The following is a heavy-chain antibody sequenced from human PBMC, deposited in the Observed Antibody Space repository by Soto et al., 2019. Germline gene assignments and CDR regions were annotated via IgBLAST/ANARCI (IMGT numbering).Heavy chain of an antibody. D-gene: IGHD2-2*01. J-gene: IGHJ1*01. CDR1: GFTFSSYA. CDR2: ISGSGGDT. V-gene: IGHV3-23*01. Sequence: GGSLRLSCAASGFTFSSYAMSWVRQAPGKGLEWVSVISGSGGDTYYADSVKGRFTISRDNSKNTLSLQMNSLRAEDTAVYYCANARGSSTPAPGSFWGQGTLVPVSS. CDR3: ANARGSSTPAPGSF.